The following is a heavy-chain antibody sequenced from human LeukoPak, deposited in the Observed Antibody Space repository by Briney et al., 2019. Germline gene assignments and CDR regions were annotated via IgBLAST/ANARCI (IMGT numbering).Heavy chain of an antibody. D-gene: IGHD4-17*01. CDR2: ITLSSNYI. V-gene: IGHV3-21*01. CDR3: ARWADYGDNFDY. CDR1: GFTFSYYG. Sequence: KTGGSLRLSCAASGFTFSYYGMHWVRQAPGKGLEWVASITLSSNYISYADSLKGRVTISRDNAKNSLYLQMSSLRAEDTAVYYCARWADYGDNFDYWGQGSLVIVSS. J-gene: IGHJ4*02.